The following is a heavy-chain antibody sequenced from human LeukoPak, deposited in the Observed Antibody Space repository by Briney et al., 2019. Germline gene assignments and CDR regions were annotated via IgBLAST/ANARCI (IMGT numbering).Heavy chain of an antibody. D-gene: IGHD6-19*01. J-gene: IGHJ4*02. Sequence: PGGSLRLSWVGCGLTLDEYAVLGVRHARGRGGEGGEGISLDSQTRDYAYSARGRFPISRDNAKTSLYLHMESLTTADTAFYYCAKDTEHCLVHLYSWGQGARVTVSS. CDR2: ISLDSQTR. V-gene: IGHV3-9*01. CDR1: GLTLDEYA. CDR3: AKDTEHCLVHLYS.